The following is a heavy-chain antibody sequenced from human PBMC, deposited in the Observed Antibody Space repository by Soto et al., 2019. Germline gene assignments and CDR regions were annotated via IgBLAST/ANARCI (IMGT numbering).Heavy chain of an antibody. CDR3: ARVSGFAYFDY. CDR1: GYTFTGYY. CDR2: INPNSGGT. D-gene: IGHD5-12*01. V-gene: IGHV1-2*02. J-gene: IGHJ4*02. Sequence: ASVKVSCKASGYTFTGYYMHWVRQAPGQGLEWMGWINPNSGGTNYEQKFQGRVTMTRDTSISTAYMELSRLRSDDTAVYYCARVSGFAYFDYWGQGTLVTVSS.